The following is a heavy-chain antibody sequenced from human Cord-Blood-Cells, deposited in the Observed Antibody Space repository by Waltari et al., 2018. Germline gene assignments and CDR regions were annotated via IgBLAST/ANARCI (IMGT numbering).Heavy chain of an antibody. Sequence: QVQLQESGPGLVKPSQTLSLTCTVSGGSISSGGYYWSWIRQHPGKGLEWIGYIYYSGSTYHNPSLKSRVTISVDTSKNQFSLKLSSVTAADTAVYYCARDSKPTVTTGPYYYGMDVWGQGTTVTVSS. J-gene: IGHJ6*02. D-gene: IGHD4-17*01. CDR2: IYYSGST. CDR1: GGSISSGGYY. CDR3: ARDSKPTVTTGPYYYGMDV. V-gene: IGHV4-31*03.